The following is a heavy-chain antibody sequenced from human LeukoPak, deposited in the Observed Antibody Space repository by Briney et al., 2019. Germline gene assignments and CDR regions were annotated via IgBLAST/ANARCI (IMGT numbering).Heavy chain of an antibody. CDR2: ISGSGGST. CDR1: GFTFSNYG. V-gene: IGHV3-23*01. D-gene: IGHD1-26*01. CDR3: AKDRRSLVGPTNFDY. Sequence: GGSLRLSCAASGFTFSNYGMSWVRQAPGKGLEWVSAISGSGGSTNYADSVKGRFTISRDNSKNTLYLQMTSLRAEDTAIYYCAKDRRSLVGPTNFDYWGQGTPVTVSS. J-gene: IGHJ4*02.